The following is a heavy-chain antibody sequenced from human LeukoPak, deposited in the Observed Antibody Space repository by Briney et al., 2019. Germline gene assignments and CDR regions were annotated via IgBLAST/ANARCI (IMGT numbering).Heavy chain of an antibody. Sequence: ASVKVSCKASGYTFTGYYMHWVRQAPGQGLEWMGLVDPEDGETIYAEKFQGRVTITADTSTDTAYMELSSLRSEDTAVYYCATGGGTDYWGQGTLVTVSS. D-gene: IGHD3-10*01. CDR2: VDPEDGET. V-gene: IGHV1-69-2*01. J-gene: IGHJ4*02. CDR1: GYTFTGYY. CDR3: ATGGGTDY.